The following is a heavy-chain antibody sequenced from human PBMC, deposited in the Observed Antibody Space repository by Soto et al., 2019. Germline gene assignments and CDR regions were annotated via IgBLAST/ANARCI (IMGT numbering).Heavy chain of an antibody. J-gene: IGHJ4*02. Sequence: SETLSLTCTVSGGSISSFYWSWIRQPPGKGLEWIGYTYHSGSTDYTPSLKSRVTISRDTSKNQFSLKLTSVTAADTAIYYCAGGSGYLPDWGQGTLVTVSS. CDR3: AGGSGYLPD. CDR1: GGSISSFY. D-gene: IGHD3-3*01. CDR2: TYHSGST. V-gene: IGHV4-59*01.